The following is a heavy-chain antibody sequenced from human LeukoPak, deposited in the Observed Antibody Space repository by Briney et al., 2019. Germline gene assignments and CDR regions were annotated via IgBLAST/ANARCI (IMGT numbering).Heavy chain of an antibody. Sequence: PSETLSLTCTVSGGSISSYYWSWIRQPAGKELEWIGRIYTSGSTNYNPSLKSRVTMSVDTSKNQFSLKLSSVTAADTAVYYCARDLLGSGVGSSSWGYFDYWGQGTLVTVSS. CDR1: GGSISSYY. D-gene: IGHD6-13*01. CDR3: ARDLLGSGVGSSSWGYFDY. CDR2: IYTSGST. V-gene: IGHV4-4*07. J-gene: IGHJ4*02.